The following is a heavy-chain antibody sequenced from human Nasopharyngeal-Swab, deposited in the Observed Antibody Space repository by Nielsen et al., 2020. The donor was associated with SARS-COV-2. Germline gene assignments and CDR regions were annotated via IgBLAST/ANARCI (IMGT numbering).Heavy chain of an antibody. Sequence: WIRQPPGKGLEWIGYIYYSGSTNYNPSLKSRVTISVDTSKNQFSLKLSSVTAADTAVYYCARVLGSIVVVPAAMPVYAFDIWGQGTRVTVSS. V-gene: IGHV4-59*01. CDR3: ARVLGSIVVVPAAMPVYAFDI. CDR2: IYYSGST. D-gene: IGHD2-2*01. J-gene: IGHJ3*02.